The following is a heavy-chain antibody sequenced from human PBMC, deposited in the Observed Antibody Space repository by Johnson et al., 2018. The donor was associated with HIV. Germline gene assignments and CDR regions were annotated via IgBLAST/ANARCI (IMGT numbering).Heavy chain of an antibody. D-gene: IGHD1-26*01. CDR3: ARGIVGAEEGAFEI. V-gene: IGHV3-66*01. CDR1: TFIVSSNY. J-gene: IGHJ3*02. Sequence: VQLVESGGGLVQPGGSLRLSCAASTFIVSSNYMRWVRQAPGKGLQWVSIFYHGGCTYHADSVKGSFTISRDNSNNTVYLRMNSLRAEDTAVYYCARGIVGAEEGAFEIWGQGTLVTVSS. CDR2: FYHGGCT.